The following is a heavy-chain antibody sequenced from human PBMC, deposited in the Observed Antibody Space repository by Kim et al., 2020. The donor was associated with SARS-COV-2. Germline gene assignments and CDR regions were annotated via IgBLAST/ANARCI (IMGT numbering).Heavy chain of an antibody. CDR1: GYTFTSYA. D-gene: IGHD4-4*01. CDR2: INAGNGNT. CDR3: PRDTNPYSNDPLDY. V-gene: IGHV1-3*01. Sequence: ASVKVSCKASGYTFTSYAMHWVRQAPGQRLEWMGWINAGNGNTKYSQKFQGRVTITRDTSASTAYMELSSLRSEDTAVYYCPRDTNPYSNDPLDYWGQGTLVTVSS. J-gene: IGHJ4*02.